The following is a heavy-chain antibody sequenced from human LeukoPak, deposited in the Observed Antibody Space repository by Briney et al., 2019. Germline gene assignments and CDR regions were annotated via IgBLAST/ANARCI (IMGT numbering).Heavy chain of an antibody. CDR2: ISSSSSYT. V-gene: IGHV3-11*06. J-gene: IGHJ4*02. CDR1: GFTFSDYY. Sequence: QPGGSLRLSCAASGFTFSDYYMSWIRQAPGKGLEWVSYISSSSSYTNYADSVKGRFTISRDNAKNSLYLQMNSLRAEDTAVYYCARESIAVAGAPFDYWGQGTLVTVSS. D-gene: IGHD6-19*01. CDR3: ARESIAVAGAPFDY.